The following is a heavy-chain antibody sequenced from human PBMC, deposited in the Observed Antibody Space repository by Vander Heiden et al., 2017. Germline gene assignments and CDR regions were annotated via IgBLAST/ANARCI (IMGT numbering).Heavy chain of an antibody. Sequence: EVQLVESGGGLVQPGGSLRLSCAASGFTFSSYWMHWVRQAPGKGLVGVSRINSDGSSTSYADSVKGRFTISRDNAKNTLYLQMNSLRAEDTAVYYCARIKHCSSTSCYPGDYWGQGTLVTVSS. J-gene: IGHJ4*02. CDR2: INSDGSST. CDR3: ARIKHCSSTSCYPGDY. V-gene: IGHV3-74*01. D-gene: IGHD2-2*01. CDR1: GFTFSSYW.